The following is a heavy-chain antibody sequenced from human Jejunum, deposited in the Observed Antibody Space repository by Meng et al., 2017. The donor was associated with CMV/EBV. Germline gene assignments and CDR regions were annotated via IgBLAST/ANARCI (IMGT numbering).Heavy chain of an antibody. V-gene: IGHV3-7*01. CDR3: ARISKYSYGVYGMDI. CDR2: INQDGHEK. D-gene: IGHD5-18*01. Sequence: GFTFTTYWRAWVRQAPGKGLEWVANINQDGHEKYYLDSVQGRFTVSRDNPKNSLYLDMNSLGAEDTAIYYCARISKYSYGVYGMDIWGQGTTVTVSS. J-gene: IGHJ6*02. CDR1: GFTFTTYW.